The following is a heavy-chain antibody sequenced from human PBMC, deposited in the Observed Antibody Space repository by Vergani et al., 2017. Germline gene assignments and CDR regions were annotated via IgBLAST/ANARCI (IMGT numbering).Heavy chain of an antibody. J-gene: IGHJ6*03. Sequence: EVQLVESGGGLVKPGGSLRLSCAASGFTFSSYSMNWVRQAPGKGLEWVSSISSSSGYIYYADSVKGRFTISRDNAKNSLYLQMNSLRAEDTAVYYCARGPVTTLYYYYYMDVWGKGTTVTVSS. D-gene: IGHD4-11*01. V-gene: IGHV3-21*01. CDR1: GFTFSSYS. CDR2: ISSSSGYI. CDR3: ARGPVTTLYYYYYMDV.